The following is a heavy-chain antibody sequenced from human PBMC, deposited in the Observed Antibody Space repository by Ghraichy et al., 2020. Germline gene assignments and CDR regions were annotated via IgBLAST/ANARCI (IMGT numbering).Heavy chain of an antibody. V-gene: IGHV1-18*01. CDR3: ATSYGSGSYYPG. Sequence: ASVKVSCKASGYTFTSYGISWVRQAPGQGLEWMGWISAYNGNTNYAQKLQGRVTMTTDTSTGTAYMELRSLRSDDTAVYYCATSYGSGSYYPGWGQGTLVTVSS. D-gene: IGHD3-10*01. J-gene: IGHJ4*02. CDR1: GYTFTSYG. CDR2: ISAYNGNT.